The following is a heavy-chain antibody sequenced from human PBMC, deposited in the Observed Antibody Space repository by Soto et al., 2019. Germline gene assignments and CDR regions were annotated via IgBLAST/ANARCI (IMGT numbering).Heavy chain of an antibody. CDR3: AAGLHCCYYYSMDV. J-gene: IGHJ6*02. CDR1: GFTFTSSA. V-gene: IGHV1-58*01. Sequence: GASVKVSCKASGFTFTSSAVQWVRQARGQRLEWIGWIVVGSGNTNYAQKFQERVTITRDMSTSTAYMELSSLRSEDTAVYYCAAGLHCCYYYSMDVWGQGTTVTVSS. CDR2: IVVGSGNT. D-gene: IGHD4-17*01.